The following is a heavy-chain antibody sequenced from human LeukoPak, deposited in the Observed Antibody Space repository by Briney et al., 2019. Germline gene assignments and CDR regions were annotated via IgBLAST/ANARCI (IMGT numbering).Heavy chain of an antibody. D-gene: IGHD3-16*01. Sequence: GGSLRLSCAASGFTFSNYAMSWVRQAPGKGLEWVSTISNTGSDTYYADSVKGRFTISRDNSENTLYLQMNNLRAEDTAIHYCVKYPESEFGSRRHPLNDFGAQGPT. V-gene: IGHV3-23*01. J-gene: IGHJ6*02. CDR1: GFTFSNYA. CDR2: ISNTGSDT. CDR3: VKYPESEFGSRRHPLNDF.